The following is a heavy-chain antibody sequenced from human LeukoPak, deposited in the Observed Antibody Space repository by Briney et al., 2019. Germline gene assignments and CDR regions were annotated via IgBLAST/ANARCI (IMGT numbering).Heavy chain of an antibody. J-gene: IGHJ6*02. Sequence: GASVKVSCKASGDTFTSYHIDWMRQAPGQGPEWMGWMNAKSGHTGYAQNLEGRVTMTRDTSTNTAYMELRGLRSEDTAVYFCARGMFDNSGHYYYFYYALDVWGQGTTVTVSS. CDR2: MNAKSGHT. CDR1: GDTFTSYH. CDR3: ARGMFDNSGHYYYFYYALDV. V-gene: IGHV1-8*01. D-gene: IGHD3-22*01.